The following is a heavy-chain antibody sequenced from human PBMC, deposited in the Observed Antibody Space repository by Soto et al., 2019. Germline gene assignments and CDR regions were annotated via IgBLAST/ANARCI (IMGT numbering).Heavy chain of an antibody. CDR2: IIPASGTA. CDR1: GGTFSSYA. CDR3: ARGAGALRH. J-gene: IGHJ4*02. Sequence: QVQLVQSGAEVKRPGSSVKVSCKASGGTFSSYAITWVRQAHGQGLEWMGGIIPASGTASYAQKFQGRVTITADESTSTAYMELSSLRSEATAVYYCARGAGALRHWGQGTLVTVSS. V-gene: IGHV1-69*01. D-gene: IGHD6-19*01.